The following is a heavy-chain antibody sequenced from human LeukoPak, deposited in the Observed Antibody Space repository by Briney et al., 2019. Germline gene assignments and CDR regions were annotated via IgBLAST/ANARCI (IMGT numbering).Heavy chain of an antibody. V-gene: IGHV3-74*01. Sequence: PGGSLRLSCAASGFTFDDYAMHWVRQAPGKGLEWVSRINSDGSSTDYADSVKGRVTTSRDNARNTLYLQTSALRVEDTAVYYCVRDLLYGTGDQRFDFWGQGTLVTVSS. D-gene: IGHD7-27*01. J-gene: IGHJ4*02. CDR3: VRDLLYGTGDQRFDF. CDR1: GFTFDDYA. CDR2: INSDGSST.